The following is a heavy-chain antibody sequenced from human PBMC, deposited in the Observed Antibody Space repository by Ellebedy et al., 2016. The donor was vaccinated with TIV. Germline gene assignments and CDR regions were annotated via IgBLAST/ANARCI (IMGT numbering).Heavy chain of an antibody. J-gene: IGHJ4*02. CDR1: GGSISSYY. CDR2: IYYSGST. Sequence: SETLSLXXTVSGGSISSYYWSWIRQPPGKGLEWIGYIYYSGSTNYNPSLKSRVTISVDTSKNQFSLKLSSVTAADTAVYYCASARDGGSSWQPLDFWGQGALVTVSS. D-gene: IGHD6-13*01. CDR3: ASARDGGSSWQPLDF. V-gene: IGHV4-59*01.